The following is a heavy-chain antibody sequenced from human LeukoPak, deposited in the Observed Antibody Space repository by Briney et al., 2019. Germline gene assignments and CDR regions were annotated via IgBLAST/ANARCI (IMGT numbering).Heavy chain of an antibody. CDR1: GGTFSSYA. V-gene: IGHV1-69*05. D-gene: IGHD2-2*01. CDR2: IIPIFGTA. CDR3: ARRGLVPAAYNWFDP. J-gene: IGHJ5*02. Sequence: ASAKVSCKASGGTFSSYAISWVRQAPGQGLEWMGGIIPIFGTANYAQKFQGRVTITTDESTSTAYMELRSLRSDDTAVYYCARRGLVPAAYNWFDPWGQGTLVTVSS.